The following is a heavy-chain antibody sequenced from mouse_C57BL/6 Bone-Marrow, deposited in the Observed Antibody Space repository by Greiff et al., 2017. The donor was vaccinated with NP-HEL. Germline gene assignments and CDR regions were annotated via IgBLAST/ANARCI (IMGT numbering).Heavy chain of an antibody. CDR2: IDPSDSYT. CDR1: GYTFTSYW. J-gene: IGHJ4*01. CDR3: ARGRYYAMDY. V-gene: IGHV1-69*01. Sequence: QVQLQQPGAELVMPGASVKLSCKASGYTFTSYWMHWVKQRPGQGLEWIGEIDPSDSYTNYNQKFKGKSTLTVDKSSSTAYMQLSSGKSEDTAVDYCARGRYYAMDYWGEGTSVTVSS.